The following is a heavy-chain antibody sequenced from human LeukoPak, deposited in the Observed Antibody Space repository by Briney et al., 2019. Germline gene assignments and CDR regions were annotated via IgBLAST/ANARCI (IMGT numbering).Heavy chain of an antibody. Sequence: ASVKVACKASGYTFTAYYIHWLRQAPGQGLEWMGWVNAFSGGTIPAQKFQDRVIMTKDTSINTAYMELSSLRSDDTAVYYCARVKDSSSWHYFDFWGQGTLVTVSS. CDR2: VNAFSGGT. J-gene: IGHJ4*02. D-gene: IGHD6-13*01. CDR3: ARVKDSSSWHYFDF. CDR1: GYTFTAYY. V-gene: IGHV1-2*02.